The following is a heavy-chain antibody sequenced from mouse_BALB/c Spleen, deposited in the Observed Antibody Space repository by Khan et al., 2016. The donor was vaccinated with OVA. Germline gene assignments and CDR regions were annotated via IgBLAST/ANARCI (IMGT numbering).Heavy chain of an antibody. CDR2: INSDGGYT. D-gene: IGHD1-1*01. J-gene: IGHJ3*01. V-gene: IGHV5-6*01. Sequence: EVELVESGGDLVKPGGSLRLSCVASGFTFSAYGMAWVRQAPDKRLEWVATINSDGGYTYYPDTVKGRFTISRNNAENTLSLQMSSLKSEDTAIYYWASHLAESFAYWGQGTLVTVSA. CDR3: ASHLAESFAY. CDR1: GFTFSAYG.